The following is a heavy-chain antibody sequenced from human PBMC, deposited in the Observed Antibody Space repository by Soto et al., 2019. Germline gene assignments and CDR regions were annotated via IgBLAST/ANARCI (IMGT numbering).Heavy chain of an antibody. D-gene: IGHD6-13*01. Sequence: PSETLSLTCTVSGGSVSSGSYYWSWIRQPPGKGLEWIGYIYYSGSTNYNPSLKSRVTISVDTSKNQFSLKLSSVTAADTAVYYCARAPLVRIAAAGIGYYYYGMDVWGQGTTVTVSS. CDR1: GGSVSSGSYY. J-gene: IGHJ6*02. CDR3: ARAPLVRIAAAGIGYYYYGMDV. CDR2: IYYSGST. V-gene: IGHV4-61*01.